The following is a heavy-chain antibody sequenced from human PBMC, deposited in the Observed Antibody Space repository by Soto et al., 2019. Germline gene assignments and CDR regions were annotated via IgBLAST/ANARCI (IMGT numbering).Heavy chain of an antibody. D-gene: IGHD3-16*01. CDR3: ARDSGGGNGNYYFAY. Sequence: SSETLSLTCTVSGGSVSSGSYYWSWIRQPPGKGLEWIGYIYYSGSTNYNPSLKSRVTISVDTSKNQFSLKLSSVTAADTAMYYCARDSGGGNGNYYFAYWGQGTLVTVSS. CDR1: GGSVSSGSYY. CDR2: IYYSGST. V-gene: IGHV4-61*01. J-gene: IGHJ4*02.